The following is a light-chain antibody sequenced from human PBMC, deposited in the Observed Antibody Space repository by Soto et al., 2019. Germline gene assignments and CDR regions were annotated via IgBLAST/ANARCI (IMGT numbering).Light chain of an antibody. CDR2: GAS. CDR3: QQCSSWTRT. J-gene: IGKJ1*01. CDR1: QNIHTN. Sequence: EFVLTQSPASLSVSPGERATLSCRAGQNIHTNLAWYQQKPGQAPRLLIYGASTRATGIPARFSGSGSGTEFTLTISSLQSEDFAVYYCQQCSSWTRTFGQGTKVDIK. V-gene: IGKV3-15*01.